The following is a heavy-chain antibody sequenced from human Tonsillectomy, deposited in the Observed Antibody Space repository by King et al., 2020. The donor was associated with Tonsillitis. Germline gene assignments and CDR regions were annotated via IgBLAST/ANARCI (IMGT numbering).Heavy chain of an antibody. CDR3: AREGIDAFDI. CDR1: GFTFSRYG. J-gene: IGHJ3*02. Sequence: VQLVESGGGVVQPGGSLRLSCAASGFTFSRYGMHWVRQAPGKGLEWVAFIGYDGRDKYYADSVKGRFTISRDNSKKTLYLQMNRLRAEDTDVYYCAREGIDAFDIWGQGTMVTVSS. D-gene: IGHD1-26*01. CDR2: IGYDGRDK. V-gene: IGHV3-30*02.